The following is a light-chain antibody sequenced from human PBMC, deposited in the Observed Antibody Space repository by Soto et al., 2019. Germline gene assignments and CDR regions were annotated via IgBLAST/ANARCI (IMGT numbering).Light chain of an antibody. V-gene: IGLV2-14*01. J-gene: IGLJ3*02. CDR1: SSDVGGYNY. CDR2: EVS. Sequence: QSALTQPASVSGSPGQSITISCTGTSSDVGGYNYVSWYQQHPGKAPKLMIYEVSNRPSGVSNRFSGSKSGNTASLTISGLEAEDEAYYYCSSSTSSSSRVFGGGTKLTVL. CDR3: SSSTSSSSRV.